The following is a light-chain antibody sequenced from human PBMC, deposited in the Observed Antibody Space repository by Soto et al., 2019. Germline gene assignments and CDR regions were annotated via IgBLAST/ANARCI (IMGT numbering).Light chain of an antibody. CDR3: QQCGSSPCT. Sequence: EIVLTQSPGTLSLSPGERATLSCRASQSVSSSYLAWYQQKPGQAPRLIIYGASSRATGIPDRFSGSGSGTDFTLTISRLEPEDFAVYYCQQCGSSPCTFGQGTKVDIK. J-gene: IGKJ2*01. V-gene: IGKV3-20*01. CDR2: GAS. CDR1: QSVSSSY.